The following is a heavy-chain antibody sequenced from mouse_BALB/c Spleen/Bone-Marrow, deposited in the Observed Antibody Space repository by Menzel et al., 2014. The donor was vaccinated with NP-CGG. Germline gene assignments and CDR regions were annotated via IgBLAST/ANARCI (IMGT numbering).Heavy chain of an antibody. J-gene: IGHJ2*01. CDR2: ISPSDGYT. D-gene: IGHD2-4*01. CDR3: IRAGTMITSWVHY. Sequence: QVQLQQSGAELVRPGASVKLSCKASGYMFTSFWMHWVKQRPGQGLEWIGNISPSDGYTNYNQKFKDKATLTVDKSSSTAYMQLSSPTSEYAAVCYCIRAGTMITSWVHYWGQGTTLTVSS. V-gene: IGHV1-69*02. CDR1: GYMFTSFW.